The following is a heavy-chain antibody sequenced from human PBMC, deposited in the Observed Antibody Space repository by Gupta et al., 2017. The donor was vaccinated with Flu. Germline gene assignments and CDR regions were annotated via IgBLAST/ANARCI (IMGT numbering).Heavy chain of an antibody. CDR3: ARDPGNSYGGYDS. Sequence: RQAPGQGPEWMGWIDLNSGGTNYAQKFQGRVTMTRDTSISTAYMELGRLRSDDTAVYYCARDPGNSYGGYDSWGQGTLVTVSS. V-gene: IGHV1-2*02. J-gene: IGHJ4*02. CDR2: IDLNSGGT. D-gene: IGHD5-18*01.